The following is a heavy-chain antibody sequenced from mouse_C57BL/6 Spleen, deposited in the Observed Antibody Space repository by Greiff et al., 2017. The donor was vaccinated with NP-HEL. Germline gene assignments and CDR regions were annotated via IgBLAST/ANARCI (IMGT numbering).Heavy chain of an antibody. D-gene: IGHD1-1*01. CDR3: ASYVYYAMDY. J-gene: IGHJ4*01. CDR1: GFSLTSYG. CDR2: IWSGGST. V-gene: IGHV2-2*01. Sequence: QVHVKQSGPGLVQPSQSLSITCTVSGFSLTSYGVHWVRQSPGKGLEWLGVIWSGGSTDYNAAFISRLSISKDNSKSQVFFKMNSLQADDTAIYYCASYVYYAMDYWGQGTSVTVSS.